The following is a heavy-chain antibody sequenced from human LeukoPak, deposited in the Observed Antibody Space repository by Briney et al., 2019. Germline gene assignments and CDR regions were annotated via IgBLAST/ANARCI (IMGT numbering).Heavy chain of an antibody. J-gene: IGHJ4*02. CDR2: IRYDGSNK. D-gene: IGHD3-22*01. Sequence: PGGTLRLSCAASGFTFSNYGMNWVRQAPGKGLEWVAFIRYDGSNKYYADSVKGRFTISRDNSKNTLNLQMNSLRAEDTAVYYCAKDPTHYRVWDYYETIGLSYWGQGTLVTVSS. V-gene: IGHV3-30*02. CDR1: GFTFSNYG. CDR3: AKDPTHYRVWDYYETIGLSY.